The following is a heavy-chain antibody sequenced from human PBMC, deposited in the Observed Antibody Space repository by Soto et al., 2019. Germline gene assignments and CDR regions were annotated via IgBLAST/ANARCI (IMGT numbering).Heavy chain of an antibody. Sequence: EVQPLESGGGLVQPGGSLRLSCAASGFTLNSHAMSWVRQAPGKGLEWVSVISGSDSSTYYADSVRGRFTISRDNSKNTLYLQMSSLRAEDTAVYYCASPPRATVTDNIFDFWGQGTLVTVSS. V-gene: IGHV3-23*01. CDR3: ASPPRATVTDNIFDF. CDR2: ISGSDSST. D-gene: IGHD4-17*01. CDR1: GFTLNSHA. J-gene: IGHJ4*02.